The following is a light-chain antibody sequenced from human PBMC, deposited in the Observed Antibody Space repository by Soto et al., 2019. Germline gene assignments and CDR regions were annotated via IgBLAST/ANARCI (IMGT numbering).Light chain of an antibody. CDR3: QQRHRWPIT. CDR2: DAY. Sequence: EIVLTHSPGTLSLSPGESATLSCRASRSLDSGQLAWYQQKVGRAPRLLIYDAYNRATGIPPRFSGSGSGTDFTLTISSLEPEDSAVYYCQQRHRWPITFGQGTRLEI. CDR1: RSLDSGQ. J-gene: IGKJ5*01. V-gene: IGKV3-11*01.